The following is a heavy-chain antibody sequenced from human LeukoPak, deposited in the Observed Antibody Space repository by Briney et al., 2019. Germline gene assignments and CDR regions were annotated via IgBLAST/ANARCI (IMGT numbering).Heavy chain of an antibody. CDR1: GFTFSSYA. Sequence: GRSLRLSCAASGFTFSSYAMHWVRQAPGKGLEWVAVISYDGSNKYYADSVKGRFTISRDNSKNTLYLQMNSLRAEDTAVYYCARDEAAAAGWLDPWGQGTLVTVSS. CDR2: ISYDGSNK. V-gene: IGHV3-30-3*01. J-gene: IGHJ5*02. D-gene: IGHD6-13*01. CDR3: ARDEAAAAGWLDP.